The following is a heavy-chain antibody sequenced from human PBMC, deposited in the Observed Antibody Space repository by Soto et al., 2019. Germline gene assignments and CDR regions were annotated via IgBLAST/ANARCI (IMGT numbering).Heavy chain of an antibody. J-gene: IGHJ4*02. V-gene: IGHV1-46*01. CDR2: INPRGGRT. CDR3: ATGPHDGRFLEWLLYFY. Sequence: ASVKVSCKASGYTFTSYYMHWVRQAPGQGLEWMGIINPRGGRTSYAQKFQGRVTMTKDTSTNTVYMELSSLRSEDTAVYYCATGPHDGRFLEWLLYFYWGQGTLVTVSS. D-gene: IGHD3-3*01. CDR1: GYTFTSYY.